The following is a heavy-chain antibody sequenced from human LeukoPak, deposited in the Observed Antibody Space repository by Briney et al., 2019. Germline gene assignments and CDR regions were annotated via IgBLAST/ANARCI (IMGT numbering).Heavy chain of an antibody. CDR2: MKQDGSQK. Sequence: PGGSLRLSCAASVFTFSSHWMSWVRQAPGKGLEWVANMKQDGSQKYYADSVKGRFTISRDNAKNSLYLQMNSLRAEDTAVYYCARVLPWSYYFDSWGQGALVTVSS. V-gene: IGHV3-7*01. J-gene: IGHJ4*02. D-gene: IGHD2-15*01. CDR3: ARVLPWSYYFDS. CDR1: VFTFSSHW.